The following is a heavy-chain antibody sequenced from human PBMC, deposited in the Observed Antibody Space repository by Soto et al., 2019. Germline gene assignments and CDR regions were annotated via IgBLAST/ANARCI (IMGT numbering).Heavy chain of an antibody. CDR1: VYSFTSYW. D-gene: IGHD3-22*01. Sequence: GESLKSSCKGSVYSFTSYWIGWVRQMPGKGLEWMGIIYPGDSDTRYSPSFQGQVTILADRSISTAYLQWSSLKASDTAMYYCARQNGYYYDSSGRDAFDIWGQGTMVTVSS. CDR2: IYPGDSDT. J-gene: IGHJ3*02. CDR3: ARQNGYYYDSSGRDAFDI. V-gene: IGHV5-51*01.